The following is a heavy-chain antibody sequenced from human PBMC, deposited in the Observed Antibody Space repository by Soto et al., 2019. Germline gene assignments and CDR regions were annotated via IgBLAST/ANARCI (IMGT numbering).Heavy chain of an antibody. CDR3: ARQNGYSSAWYYYDY. V-gene: IGHV5-51*01. D-gene: IGHD6-19*01. J-gene: IGHJ4*02. CDR1: GYTFITYW. CDR2: IYPGDSDT. Sequence: GESLKISCECSGYTFITYWIALVRQMPGKGLEWMGIIYPGDSDTRYSPSFQGQVTISADKSINTAYLQWSSLKASDTAVYYCARQNGYSSAWYYYDYWGQGTLVTVSS.